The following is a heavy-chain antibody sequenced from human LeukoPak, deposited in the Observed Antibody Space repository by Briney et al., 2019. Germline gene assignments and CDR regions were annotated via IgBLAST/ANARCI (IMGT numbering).Heavy chain of an antibody. Sequence: PGGSLRLSCAASGFTFSSYAMSWVRQAPGKGLEWVSAISGSGGSTYYADSVKGRFTISRDNSKNTLYLQMNSLRAEDTAVYYCAKDVGYYYGSGSYSWFDPWGQGTLVTVSS. D-gene: IGHD3-10*01. CDR3: AKDVGYYYGSGSYSWFDP. V-gene: IGHV3-23*01. CDR2: ISGSGGST. CDR1: GFTFSSYA. J-gene: IGHJ5*02.